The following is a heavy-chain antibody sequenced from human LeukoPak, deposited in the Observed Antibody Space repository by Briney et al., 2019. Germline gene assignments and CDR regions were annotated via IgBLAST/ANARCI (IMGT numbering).Heavy chain of an antibody. J-gene: IGHJ4*02. Sequence: PSETLSLTCAVYGGSFSGYYWSWIRQPPGKGLEWIGEINHSGSTNYNPSLKSRVTISVDTSKNQFSLKLSSVTAADTAVYYCALGAAAGTFLWGQGTLVTVSS. D-gene: IGHD6-13*01. CDR1: GGSFSGYY. CDR3: ALGAAAGTFL. CDR2: INHSGST. V-gene: IGHV4-34*01.